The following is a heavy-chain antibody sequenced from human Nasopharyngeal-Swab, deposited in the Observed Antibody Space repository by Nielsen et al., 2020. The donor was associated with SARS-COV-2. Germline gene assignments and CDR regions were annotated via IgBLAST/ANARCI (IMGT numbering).Heavy chain of an antibody. CDR2: ISGDSDST. CDR3: AKDRDSGDDSEEYYHYYGMDV. J-gene: IGHJ6*02. CDR1: GFTFGDYA. D-gene: IGHD5-12*01. V-gene: IGHV3-23*01. Sequence: GSLRLSCTASGFTFGDYAMSWVRQAPGKGLEWVSVISGDSDSTYYTDSVRGRFTISRDNSKNTLNLQMNNLRAEDTAIYYCAKDRDSGDDSEEYYHYYGMDVWGQGAPVTVSS.